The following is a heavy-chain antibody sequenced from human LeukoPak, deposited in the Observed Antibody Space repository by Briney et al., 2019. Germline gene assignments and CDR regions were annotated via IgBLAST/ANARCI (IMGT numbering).Heavy chain of an antibody. CDR2: INAGNGNT. CDR3: ARGPNSGSYYFDY. CDR1: GYTFTGYY. V-gene: IGHV1-3*01. J-gene: IGHJ4*02. Sequence: ASVKVSCKASGYTFTGYYMHWVRQAPGQRLEWMGWINAGNGNTKYSQKFQGRVTITRDTSASTAYMELSSLRSEDTAVYYCARGPNSGSYYFDYWGQGTLVTVSS. D-gene: IGHD1-26*01.